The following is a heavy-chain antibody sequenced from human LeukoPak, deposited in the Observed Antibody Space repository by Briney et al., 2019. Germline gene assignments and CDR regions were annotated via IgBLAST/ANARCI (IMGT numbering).Heavy chain of an antibody. D-gene: IGHD6-13*01. Sequence: GGSLRLSCAASGFTFSNYNMNWVRQAPGKGLVWVSRINSDGTGASYADSVKGRFTISRDNAKNTLYLQMNSLRAEDTAVYYCARGFASSRHFDYWGQGSLVTVSS. CDR3: ARGFASSRHFDY. CDR2: INSDGTGA. J-gene: IGHJ4*02. V-gene: IGHV3-74*01. CDR1: GFTFSNYN.